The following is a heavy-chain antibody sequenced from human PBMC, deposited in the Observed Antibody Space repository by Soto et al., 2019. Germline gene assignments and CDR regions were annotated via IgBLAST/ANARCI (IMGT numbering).Heavy chain of an antibody. V-gene: IGHV2-70*01. J-gene: IGHJ6*02. CDR2: IDWDDDK. D-gene: IGHD2-2*01. CDR3: ARIPLGYCSSTSCRSEYYYYGMDV. CDR1: GFSLSTSGMR. Sequence: SGPTLVNPTQTLTLTCTFSGFSLSTSGMRVSWIRQPPGKALEWLALIDWDDDKYYSTSLKTRLTISKDTSKNQVVLTMTNMDPVDTATYYCARIPLGYCSSTSCRSEYYYYGMDVWGQGTTVTVSS.